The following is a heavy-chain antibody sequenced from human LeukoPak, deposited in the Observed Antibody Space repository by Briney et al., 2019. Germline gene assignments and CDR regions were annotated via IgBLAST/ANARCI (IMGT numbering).Heavy chain of an antibody. J-gene: IGHJ6*03. CDR3: ARGSGSYYLDYMDV. D-gene: IGHD3-10*01. V-gene: IGHV1-46*01. Sequence: GASVKVSCKASGYTFTSYYMHWVRQAPGQGLEWMGIINPSGGSTSYAQKFQGRVTMTRDTSISTAYMGLSRLRSDDTAVYYCARGSGSYYLDYMDVWGKGTTVTISS. CDR2: INPSGGST. CDR1: GYTFTSYY.